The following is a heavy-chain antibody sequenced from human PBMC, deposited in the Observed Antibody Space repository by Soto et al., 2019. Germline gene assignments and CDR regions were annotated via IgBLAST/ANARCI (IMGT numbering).Heavy chain of an antibody. V-gene: IGHV4-59*08. CDR2: IYYSGST. CDR1: GGSISSYY. Sequence: QVQLQESGPGLVKPSETLSLTCTVSGGSISSYYWSWIRQPPGKGLEWIGYIYYSGSTNYNPSLKSRVTISVAPSKNRFSLKLSSVTAADAAVYYCARRWGSAADYWGQGTLVTVSS. J-gene: IGHJ4*02. D-gene: IGHD2-15*01. CDR3: ARRWGSAADY.